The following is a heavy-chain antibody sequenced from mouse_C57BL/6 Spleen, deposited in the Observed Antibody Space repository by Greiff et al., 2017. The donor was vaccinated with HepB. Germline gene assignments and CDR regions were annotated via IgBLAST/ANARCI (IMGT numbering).Heavy chain of an antibody. V-gene: IGHV6-3*01. Sequence: DVQLQESGGGLVQPGGSMKLSCVASGFTFSNYWMNWVRQSPEKGLEWVAQIRLKSDNYATHYAESVKGRFTISRDDSKSSVYLQMNNLRAEDTGIYYCTSYYDYEGFAYWGQGTLVTVSA. CDR1: GFTFSNYW. D-gene: IGHD2-4*01. CDR3: TSYYDYEGFAY. J-gene: IGHJ3*01. CDR2: IRLKSDNYAT.